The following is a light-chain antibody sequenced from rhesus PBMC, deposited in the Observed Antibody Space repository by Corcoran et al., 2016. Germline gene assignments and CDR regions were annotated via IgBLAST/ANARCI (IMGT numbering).Light chain of an antibody. Sequence: DIQMTQSPSSLSASVGDTVTITCRASQSISSWLDWYQQKPGKAPKLLFYKASSLQIGVPSRFSGIGSGTDFTLTISSLQPEDFETYYGLQYSSSPYSFGQGTKVEIK. V-gene: IGKV1-22*01. CDR1: QSISSW. CDR3: LQYSSSPYS. J-gene: IGKJ2*01. CDR2: KAS.